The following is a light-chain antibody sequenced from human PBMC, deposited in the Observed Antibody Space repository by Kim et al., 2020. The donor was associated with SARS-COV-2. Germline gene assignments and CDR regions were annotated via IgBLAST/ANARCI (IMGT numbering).Light chain of an antibody. V-gene: IGKV3-11*01. Sequence: EIVLTQSPATLSLSPGERATLSCRASQSVSSYLAWYQQKPGQAPRLLIYDASNRATGLPARFSGSGSGTEFTLTISSLEPEDSAVYYCQQNNNSPLTFGGGTKVDIK. CDR3: QQNNNSPLT. CDR2: DAS. CDR1: QSVSSY. J-gene: IGKJ4*01.